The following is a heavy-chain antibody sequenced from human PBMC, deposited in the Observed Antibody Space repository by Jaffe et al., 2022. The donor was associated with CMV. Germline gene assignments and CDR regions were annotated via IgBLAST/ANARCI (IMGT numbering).Heavy chain of an antibody. CDR3: TRSDDYSNYGPFYYYYGMDV. D-gene: IGHD4-4*01. V-gene: IGHV3-49*05. J-gene: IGHJ6*02. CDR2: IRSKAYGGTT. CDR1: GFTFGDYA. Sequence: EVQLVESGGGLVKPGRSLRLSCTASGFTFGDYAMSWFRQAPGKGLEWVGFIRSKAYGGTTEYAASVKGRFTISRDDSKSIAYLQMNSLKTEDTAVYYCTRSDDYSNYGPFYYYYGMDVWGQGTTVTVSS.